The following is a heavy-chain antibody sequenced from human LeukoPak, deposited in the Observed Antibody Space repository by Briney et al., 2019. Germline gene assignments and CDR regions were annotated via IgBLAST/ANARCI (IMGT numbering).Heavy chain of an antibody. V-gene: IGHV3-21*01. CDR1: GFTFSSYS. D-gene: IGHD6-19*01. CDR3: ARGPVAGTGY. Sequence: GGSLRLSCVASGFTFSSYSMNWVRQAPGKGLEWVSSISSSSSYIYYADSVKGRFTISRDNAKNSLYLQMNSLRAEDTAVYYCARGPVAGTGYWGQGTLVTVSS. J-gene: IGHJ4*02. CDR2: ISSSSSYI.